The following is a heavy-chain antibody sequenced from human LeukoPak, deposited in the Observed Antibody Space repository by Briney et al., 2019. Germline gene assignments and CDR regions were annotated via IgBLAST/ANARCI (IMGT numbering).Heavy chain of an antibody. Sequence: PSETLSLTCTVSGGSISSGGYYWSWLRQHPGKGLEWIGYIYYSGSTYYNPSLKSRVTISVDTSKNQFSLKLSSVTAADTAVYYCARASSGSNYFDYWGQGTLVTVSS. J-gene: IGHJ4*02. V-gene: IGHV4-31*03. CDR1: GGSISSGGYY. CDR3: ARASSGSNYFDY. CDR2: IYYSGST. D-gene: IGHD3-10*01.